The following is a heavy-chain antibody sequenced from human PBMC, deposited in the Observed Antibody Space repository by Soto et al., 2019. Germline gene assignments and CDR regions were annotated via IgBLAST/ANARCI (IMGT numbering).Heavy chain of an antibody. J-gene: IGHJ5*02. CDR2: ISCCGGTA. CDR1: GFNFNKYA. Sequence: EVQLLGSGGGLVRPGESLRLSCAASGFNFNKYAMSWVRQAPGEGLEWVSGISCCGGTASYADSVKGRFTIARDDAKNTLYLDMNSLRVEDTAEYYCAKADGQQWLLPHLETWGRGTLVTVS. D-gene: IGHD6-19*01. CDR3: AKADGQQWLLPHLET. V-gene: IGHV3-23*01.